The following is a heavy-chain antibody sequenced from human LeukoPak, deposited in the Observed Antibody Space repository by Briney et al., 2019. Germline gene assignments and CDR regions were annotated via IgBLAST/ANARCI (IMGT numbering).Heavy chain of an antibody. D-gene: IGHD2-15*01. CDR2: VYYSGIT. Sequence: SETLSLTCTVSGDFINKNTYFWGWIRQAPGKGLEWVGNVYYSGITYYNPSLKSRLTISIDTSHNQFSLNLTSVTAADTAVYSCARGYCNVGSCFEAFDLWGRGTVVTVSA. V-gene: IGHV4-39*07. CDR3: ARGYCNVGSCFEAFDL. J-gene: IGHJ3*01. CDR1: GDFINKNTYF.